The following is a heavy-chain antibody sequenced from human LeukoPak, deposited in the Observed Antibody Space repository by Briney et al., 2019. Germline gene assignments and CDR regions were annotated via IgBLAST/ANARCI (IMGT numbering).Heavy chain of an antibody. CDR2: IKSKTDGGTT. CDR3: TAVPIVVVPAAMIYYFDY. V-gene: IGHV3-15*01. D-gene: IGHD2-2*01. CDR1: GFTFSNAW. Sequence: GGSLRLSCAASGFTFSNAWMSWVRQAPGKGLEWVGRIKSKTDGGTTDYAAPVKGRLTISRDDSKNTLYLQMNSLKTEDTAVYYCTAVPIVVVPAAMIYYFDYWGQGTVVTVSS. J-gene: IGHJ4*02.